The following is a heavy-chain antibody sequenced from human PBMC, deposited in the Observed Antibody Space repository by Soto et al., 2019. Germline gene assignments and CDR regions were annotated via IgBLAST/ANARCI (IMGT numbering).Heavy chain of an antibody. V-gene: IGHV3-23*01. J-gene: IGHJ4*02. D-gene: IGHD3-10*01. CDR1: GFAFSNHA. Sequence: EVQLLDSGGDLVQPGGSLRLSCAGSGFAFSNHAMSWVRQAPGKGLEWVSGMSGTVGNTIDADSVRGRFTISRDNSKNTVYQKMTSLRVDDTSVYYCATDDKYYGSGTYYTGPFDYWGQGTLVTVSS. CDR3: ATDDKYYGSGTYYTGPFDY. CDR2: MSGTVGNT.